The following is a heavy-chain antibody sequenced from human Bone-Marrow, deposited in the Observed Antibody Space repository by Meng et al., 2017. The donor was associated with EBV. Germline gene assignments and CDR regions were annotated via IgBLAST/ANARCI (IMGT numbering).Heavy chain of an antibody. Sequence: QVTLVQAGAEVKKPGASVKVSCKASGYTFTGYYMHWVRQAPGQGLEWMGRINPNSGGTNYAQKFQGRVTMTRDTSITTAYMELSRLRSDDTAVYYCARARYCGGDCYGYFDYWGQGTLVTVSS. D-gene: IGHD2-21*02. J-gene: IGHJ4*02. CDR2: INPNSGGT. CDR3: ARARYCGGDCYGYFDY. V-gene: IGHV1-2*06. CDR1: GYTFTGYY.